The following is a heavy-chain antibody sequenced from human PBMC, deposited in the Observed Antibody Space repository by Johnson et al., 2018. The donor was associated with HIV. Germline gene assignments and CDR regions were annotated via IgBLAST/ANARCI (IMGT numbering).Heavy chain of an antibody. CDR2: VSYDGRNQ. Sequence: VQLVESGGGVVQPGRSLRLSCAASGFTFSSYAMHWVRQAPGTGLEWVALVSYDGRNQYNADSVKCRFTISRDNSKTTLYLQMNSLRAEDTAVYYCARGGYYYDSYDAFDIWGQGTMVTVSS. CDR3: ARGGYYYDSYDAFDI. CDR1: GFTFSSYA. V-gene: IGHV3-30-3*01. J-gene: IGHJ3*02. D-gene: IGHD3-22*01.